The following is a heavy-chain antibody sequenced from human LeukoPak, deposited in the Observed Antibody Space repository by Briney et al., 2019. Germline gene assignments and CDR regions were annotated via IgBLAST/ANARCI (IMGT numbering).Heavy chain of an antibody. V-gene: IGHV4-59*08. Sequence: SETLSLTCTVPGGSISSYYWSWIRQPPGKGLEWIGYIYYSGSTNYNPSLKSRVTISVDTSKNQFSLKLRSVTAADTAVYYCARQQSQWPGRYFDYWGQGTLVTVSS. CDR2: IYYSGST. CDR3: ARQQSQWPGRYFDY. CDR1: GGSISSYY. J-gene: IGHJ4*02. D-gene: IGHD6-19*01.